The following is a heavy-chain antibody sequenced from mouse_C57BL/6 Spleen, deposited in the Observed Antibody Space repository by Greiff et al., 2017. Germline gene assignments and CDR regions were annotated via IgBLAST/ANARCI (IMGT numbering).Heavy chain of an antibody. Sequence: EVHLVESGGGLVKPGGSLKLSCAASGFTFSDYGMHWVRQAPEKGLEWVAYISGGSSTIYYADTVKGRFTISRDNAKNTLFLQMTSLRSEDTAMYYCASGYYYGMDYWGQGTSVTVSA. CDR1: GFTFSDYG. J-gene: IGHJ4*01. CDR3: ASGYYYGMDY. CDR2: ISGGSSTI. V-gene: IGHV5-17*01.